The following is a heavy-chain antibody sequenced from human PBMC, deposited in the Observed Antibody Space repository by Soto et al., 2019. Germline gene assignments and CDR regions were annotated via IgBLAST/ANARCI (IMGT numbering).Heavy chain of an antibody. CDR2: INAGNSDT. CDR3: ARDCTHYDSSGPGDY. Sequence: ASVKVSCKASGYTFTNYPMHWVRQAPGQRLEWMGWINAGNSDTKYSQKFQDRVTITRDTSASTAYMELSSLRSEDTAVYYCARDCTHYDSSGPGDYWGQGTLVTVSS. CDR1: GYTFTNYP. D-gene: IGHD3-22*01. V-gene: IGHV1-3*01. J-gene: IGHJ4*02.